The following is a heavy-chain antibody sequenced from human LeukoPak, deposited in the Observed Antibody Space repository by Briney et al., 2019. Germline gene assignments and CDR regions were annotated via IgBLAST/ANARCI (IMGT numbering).Heavy chain of an antibody. CDR2: ISNGGGTI. J-gene: IGHJ4*02. CDR3: ARESYMLGSVY. Sequence: PGGSLRLSCVASGFTFTSYDFNWVRQAPGKGLEWVSYISNGGGTISYADSVKGRFTISRDNAKNSVFLQMNTLRAEDTAVYYCARESYMLGSVYLRRRTLVTVSS. D-gene: IGHD3-10*02. V-gene: IGHV3-48*03. CDR1: GFTFTSYD.